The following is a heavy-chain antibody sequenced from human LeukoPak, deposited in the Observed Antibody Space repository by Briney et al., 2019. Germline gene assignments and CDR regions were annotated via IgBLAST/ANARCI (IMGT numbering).Heavy chain of an antibody. J-gene: IGHJ5*02. V-gene: IGHV4-34*01. Sequence: PSETLSLTCAVYGGSFSSYYWSWIRQPPGKGLEWIGEINHSGSTNYNPSLKSRVTISVDTSKNQFSLKLSSVTAVDTAVYYCARSSSTRDYNWFGPWGQGTLVTVSS. D-gene: IGHD2-2*01. CDR1: GGSFSSYY. CDR3: ARSSSTRDYNWFGP. CDR2: INHSGST.